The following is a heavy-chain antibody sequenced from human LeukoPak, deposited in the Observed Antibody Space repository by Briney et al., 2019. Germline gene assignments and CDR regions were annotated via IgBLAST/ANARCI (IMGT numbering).Heavy chain of an antibody. CDR1: GYTFTGYY. CDR2: INPNSGGT. J-gene: IGHJ4*02. D-gene: IGHD7-27*01. Sequence: ASVKVSCMASGYTFTGYYMHWVRQAPGQGLEWMGRINPNSGGTNYAQKFQGRVTMTRDTSISTAYVELSRLRSDDTAVYYCARGRSVTGDLDYWGQGTLVTVSS. V-gene: IGHV1-2*06. CDR3: ARGRSVTGDLDY.